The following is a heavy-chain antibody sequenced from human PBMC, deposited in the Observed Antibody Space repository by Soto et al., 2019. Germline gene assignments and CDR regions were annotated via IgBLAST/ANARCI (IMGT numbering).Heavy chain of an antibody. Sequence: QVQLVESGGGVVQPGGSLRLSCAASGFSFSDYGIHWVRQAPGKGLEWVAVIGFNGSKKYYTDSVEGRFTISRDNSKNTGYLQMNNLSAEDTAVYYCARENTVTQGYYFCGLDVWGQGTAVTVSS. V-gene: IGHV3-33*01. J-gene: IGHJ6*02. CDR1: GFSFSDYG. CDR2: IGFNGSKK. D-gene: IGHD4-17*01. CDR3: ARENTVTQGYYFCGLDV.